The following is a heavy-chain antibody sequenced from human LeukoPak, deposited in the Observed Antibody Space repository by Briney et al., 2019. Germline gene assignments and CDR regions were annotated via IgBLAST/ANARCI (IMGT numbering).Heavy chain of an antibody. CDR2: ISSSSSTI. CDR3: AREDYYDSSGYWPTFDY. V-gene: IGHV3-48*01. J-gene: IGHJ4*02. Sequence: GGSLRLSCAASGFTFSSYSMNWVRQAPGKGLEWVSYISSSSSTIYYADSVKGRFTISRDNAKNSLYLQMNSLRAEDTAVYYCAREDYYDSSGYWPTFDYWGQGTLVTVSS. CDR1: GFTFSSYS. D-gene: IGHD3-22*01.